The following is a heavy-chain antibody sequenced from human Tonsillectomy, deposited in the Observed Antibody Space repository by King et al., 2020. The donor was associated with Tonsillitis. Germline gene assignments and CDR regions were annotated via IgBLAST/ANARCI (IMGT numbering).Heavy chain of an antibody. Sequence: QLVQSGGGGVQPGGSLRLPCAAAGFSFDDYVIHWVRQGPGKGLEWVSLIRGDGGSTYYGDYVKGRFTISRDNSKNALYLQMNSLRTEDTALYYCAKDSSRWGLGPFDYWGQGTLVPVSS. CDR3: AKDSSRWGLGPFDY. CDR1: GFSFDDYV. CDR2: IRGDGGST. V-gene: IGHV3-43*02. J-gene: IGHJ4*02. D-gene: IGHD7-27*01.